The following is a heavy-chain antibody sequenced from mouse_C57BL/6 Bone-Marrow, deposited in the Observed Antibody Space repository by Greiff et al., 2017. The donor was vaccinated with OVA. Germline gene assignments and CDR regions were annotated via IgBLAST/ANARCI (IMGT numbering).Heavy chain of an antibody. Sequence: QVQLQQSGPELVKPGASVKLSCKASGYNFTSYDINWVKQRPGQGLEWIGWIYPRDGSTKYNEKFKGKATLTVDTSSSTAYMELHSLTSENSAVYYCAIHDCYYFDYWGQGTTLTVSS. J-gene: IGHJ2*01. V-gene: IGHV1-85*01. CDR2: IYPRDGST. CDR1: GYNFTSYD. CDR3: AIHDCYYFDY. D-gene: IGHD2-3*01.